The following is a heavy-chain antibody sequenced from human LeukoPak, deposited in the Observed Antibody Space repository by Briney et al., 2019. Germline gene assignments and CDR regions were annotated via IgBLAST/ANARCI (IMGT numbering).Heavy chain of an antibody. CDR1: GFTFSSYG. Sequence: GGSLRLSCAASGFTFSSYGMHWVRQAPGKGLEWVAFVRYNGNDKYYTDSVKGRFTISKDTSKNTVYLQMNNLRPEDTAVYYCARDNALFDYWGQGILVTVSS. CDR2: VRYNGNDK. CDR3: ARDNALFDY. V-gene: IGHV3-30*02. J-gene: IGHJ4*02.